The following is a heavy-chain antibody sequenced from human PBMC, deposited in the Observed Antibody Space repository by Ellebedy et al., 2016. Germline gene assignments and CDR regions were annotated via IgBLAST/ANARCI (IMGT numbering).Heavy chain of an antibody. D-gene: IGHD2-2*02. CDR1: GGSISNFY. CDR2: IYYSGST. J-gene: IGHJ3*02. V-gene: IGHV4-59*01. Sequence: GSLRLSCTVSGGSISNFYWSWVRQPPGKGLEWIGYIYYSGSTNYNPSLQSRVTISVDTSKNQFSLKLSSLTAADTAMYYCARVQCNSTSCYRRNAFDIWGQGTMVTVSS. CDR3: ARVQCNSTSCYRRNAFDI.